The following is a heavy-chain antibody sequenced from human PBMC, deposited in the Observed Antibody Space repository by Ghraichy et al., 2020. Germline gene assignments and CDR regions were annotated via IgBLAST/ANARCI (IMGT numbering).Heavy chain of an antibody. J-gene: IGHJ3*02. CDR1: GFTFSSYA. D-gene: IGHD6-19*01. V-gene: IGHV3-23*01. CDR3: AKVPVYSSGWVTEGDDAFDI. Sequence: GGSLRLSCAASGFTFSSYAMSWVRQAPGKGLEWVSAISGSGGSTYYADSVKGRFTISRDNSKNTLYLQMNSLRAEDTAVYYCAKVPVYSSGWVTEGDDAFDIWGQGTMVTVSS. CDR2: ISGSGGST.